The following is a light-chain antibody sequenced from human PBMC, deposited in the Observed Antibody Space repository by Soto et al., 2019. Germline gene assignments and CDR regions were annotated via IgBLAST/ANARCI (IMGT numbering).Light chain of an antibody. Sequence: QSVLTQPPSASGSPGQSVTISCTGTSSDVGGYNYVSWYQQHPGKAPKLMISEVSKRPSGVPDRFSGSKSGNTASLTVSGLQAGDEADYYCSSFAGNNNLVFGGGTQLTVL. CDR2: EVS. V-gene: IGLV2-8*01. CDR3: SSFAGNNNLV. CDR1: SSDVGGYNY. J-gene: IGLJ2*01.